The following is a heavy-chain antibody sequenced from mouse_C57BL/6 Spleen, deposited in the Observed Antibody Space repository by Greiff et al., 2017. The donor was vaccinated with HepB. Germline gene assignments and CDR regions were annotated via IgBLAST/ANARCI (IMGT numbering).Heavy chain of an antibody. CDR2: IRNKANGYTT. CDR3: ARYDGSSSYFDY. V-gene: IGHV7-3*01. Sequence: EVQLVESGGGLVQPGGSLSLSCAASGFTFTDYYMSWVRQPPGKALEWLGFIRNKANGYTTEYSASVKGRFTISRDNSQSILYLQMNALRAEDSATYYCARYDGSSSYFDYWGQGTTLTVSS. CDR1: GFTFTDYY. D-gene: IGHD1-1*01. J-gene: IGHJ2*01.